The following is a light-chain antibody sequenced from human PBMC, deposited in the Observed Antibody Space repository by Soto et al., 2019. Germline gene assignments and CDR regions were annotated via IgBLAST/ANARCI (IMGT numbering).Light chain of an antibody. CDR1: QRVSTN. V-gene: IGKV3-15*01. CDR2: GAS. CDR3: QQYNNWPWT. Sequence: ERVMTQSPGTLSVSPGERATLSCRASQRVSTNLAWYHQKPGQPPRLLIYGASTRATGIPARFSGSESGTEFTLTISSLQSEDFAVYYCQQYNNWPWTFGQGTKVEIK. J-gene: IGKJ1*01.